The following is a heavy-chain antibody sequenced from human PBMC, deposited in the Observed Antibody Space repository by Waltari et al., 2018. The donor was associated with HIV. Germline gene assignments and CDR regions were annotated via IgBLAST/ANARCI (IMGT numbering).Heavy chain of an antibody. J-gene: IGHJ4*02. CDR2: IYYSGST. V-gene: IGHV4-59*01. Sequence: QVLLQESGPGLVKPSETLSLTCTVSGGSIPRYYWSWIRQPPGKGLEWIGYIYYSGSTNYNPSLKSRATISVDTSKNQVSLKLSSVTAADTAVYYCASRGMHYYDSSGYYSWGQGTLVTVSS. D-gene: IGHD3-22*01. CDR3: ASRGMHYYDSSGYYS. CDR1: GGSIPRYY.